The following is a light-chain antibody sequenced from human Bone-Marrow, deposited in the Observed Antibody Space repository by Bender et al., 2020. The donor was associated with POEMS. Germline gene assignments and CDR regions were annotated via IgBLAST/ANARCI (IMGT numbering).Light chain of an antibody. J-gene: IGLJ3*02. CDR3: AAWEDSLNGWV. CDR1: SSNIGINP. V-gene: IGLV1-44*01. CDR2: INN. Sequence: QSVLTQPPSASGTPGQRVTISCSGSSSNIGINPVNWYQQLPGTAPKLLIYINNQRPSGVPDRFSGSMSGTSASLAISSLQSEDEADYYCAAWEDSLNGWVFGGGTKLTVL.